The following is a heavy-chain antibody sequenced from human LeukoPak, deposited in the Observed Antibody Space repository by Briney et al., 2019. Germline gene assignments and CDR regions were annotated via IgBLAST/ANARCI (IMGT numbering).Heavy chain of an antibody. CDR1: GFTFSSYA. V-gene: IGHV3-23*01. J-gene: IGHJ4*02. CDR2: ISGSGGST. Sequence: GGSLRLSCAASGFTFSSYAMSWVRQAPGKGLEWVSAISGSGGSTYYADSVKGRFTISRDNSKNTLYLQMNSPRAEDTAVYYCAKDWMQWPASPDYWGQGTLVTVSS. D-gene: IGHD6-19*01. CDR3: AKDWMQWPASPDY.